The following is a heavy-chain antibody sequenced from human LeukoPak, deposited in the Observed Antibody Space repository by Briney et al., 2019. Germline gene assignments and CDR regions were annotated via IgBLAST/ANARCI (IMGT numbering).Heavy chain of an antibody. CDR1: GIAFSNHW. J-gene: IGHJ4*02. Sequence: GGSLRLSCAASGIAFSNHWMHWVRQAPGKGLEWVSRVNGDGSFTNYADSVKGRFTISRDNAKNTLYLQMNSLRAEDTAVYFCSRDSIEDDYGDYVGDYWGQGTLVTVTS. CDR3: SRDSIEDDYGDYVGDY. CDR2: VNGDGSFT. D-gene: IGHD4-17*01. V-gene: IGHV3-74*01.